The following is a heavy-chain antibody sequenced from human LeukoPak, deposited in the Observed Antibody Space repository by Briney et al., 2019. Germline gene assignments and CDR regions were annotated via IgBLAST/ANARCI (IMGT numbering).Heavy chain of an antibody. Sequence: SETLSLTCTVSGGSISSYYWSWIRQPPGKGLEWIGYIYYSGSTNYNPSLKSRVTISVDTSKNQSSLKLSSVTAADTAVYYCARSGLRYFVEAFDIWGQGTMVTVSS. CDR1: GGSISSYY. CDR2: IYYSGST. D-gene: IGHD3-9*01. J-gene: IGHJ3*02. CDR3: ARSGLRYFVEAFDI. V-gene: IGHV4-59*01.